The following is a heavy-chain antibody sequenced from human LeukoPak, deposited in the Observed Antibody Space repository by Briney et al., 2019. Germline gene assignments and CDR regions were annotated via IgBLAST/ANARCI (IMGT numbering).Heavy chain of an antibody. V-gene: IGHV3-30*02. D-gene: IGHD4-17*01. J-gene: IGHJ4*02. Sequence: GGSLRLSCAASGFIFSSYSIQWVRQAPGKWLQWVSHIRSGGSTTYCPDSVKGRFTISRDNSKNTLYLQMNSLRPEDTAVYYCVKDHGDYDLDSWGQGTLVTVSS. CDR3: VKDHGDYDLDS. CDR2: IRSGGSTT. CDR1: GFIFSSYS.